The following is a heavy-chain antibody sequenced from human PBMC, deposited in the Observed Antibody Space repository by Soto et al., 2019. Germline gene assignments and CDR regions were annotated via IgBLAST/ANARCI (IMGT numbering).Heavy chain of an antibody. J-gene: IGHJ4*02. CDR3: ARDRLDTAMAQFDY. D-gene: IGHD5-18*01. Sequence: GGSLRLSCAASGFTFSSYSMNWVRQAPGKGLEWVSSISSSSSYIYYADSVKGRFTISRDNAKNSLYLQMNSLRAEDTAVYYCARDRLDTAMAQFDYWGQGTLVTVSS. V-gene: IGHV3-21*01. CDR1: GFTFSSYS. CDR2: ISSSSSYI.